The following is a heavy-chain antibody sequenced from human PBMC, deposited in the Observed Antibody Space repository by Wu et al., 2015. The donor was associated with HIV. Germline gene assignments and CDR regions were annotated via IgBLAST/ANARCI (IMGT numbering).Heavy chain of an antibody. D-gene: IGHD3-10*01. Sequence: VQLVQSGAEVKKPGSSVKLSCKASGGTFCSFSINWVRQAPGQGLEWTGGIIPIFGTATYAQTFQGRATITSDESTSTAYMEVTGLTSEDTAVYYCATSYYGSGSYPTFYYYYTMDVWGQGTTVTVSS. CDR1: GGTFCSFS. CDR3: ATSYYGSGSYPTFYYYYTMDV. V-gene: IGHV1-69*05. J-gene: IGHJ6*02. CDR2: IIPIFGTA.